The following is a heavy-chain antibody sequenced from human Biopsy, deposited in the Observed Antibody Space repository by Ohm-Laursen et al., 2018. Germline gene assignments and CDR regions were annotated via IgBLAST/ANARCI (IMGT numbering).Heavy chain of an antibody. CDR3: ARDVKRYCSGTSCYSGYFGMDV. Sequence: TLSLTCIVSGGPVSDSFHFWSWIRQPPGKGLEWIGDVYYSGTTNYNPSLKSRLTISVDTSKNQFSLNLNSVTAADTAVYFCARDVKRYCSGTSCYSGYFGMDVWGQGTTVTVS. CDR1: GGPVSDSFHF. CDR2: VYYSGTT. J-gene: IGHJ6*02. D-gene: IGHD2-2*01. V-gene: IGHV4-61*01.